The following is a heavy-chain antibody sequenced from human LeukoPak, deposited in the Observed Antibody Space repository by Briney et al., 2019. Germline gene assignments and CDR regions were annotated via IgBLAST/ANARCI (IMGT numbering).Heavy chain of an antibody. CDR1: GYSFTSYW. V-gene: IGHV5-51*01. CDR2: IYPGDSDT. Sequence: GESLKISCWGSGYSFTSYWIGWVRQMPGKGLEWMGIIYPGDSDTRYSPSFQGQVTISADKSISTAYLQWSSLKASDTAMYYCARVRGNYYDSSGYPDAFDIWGQGTMVTVSS. J-gene: IGHJ3*02. D-gene: IGHD3-22*01. CDR3: ARVRGNYYDSSGYPDAFDI.